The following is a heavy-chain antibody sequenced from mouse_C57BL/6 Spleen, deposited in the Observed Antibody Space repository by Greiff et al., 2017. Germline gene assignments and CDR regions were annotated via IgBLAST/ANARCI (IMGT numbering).Heavy chain of an antibody. V-gene: IGHV1-64*01. CDR1: GYTFTSYW. CDR3: ARLSTTGFDY. CDR2: IHPNSGST. J-gene: IGHJ2*01. D-gene: IGHD1-1*01. Sequence: QVQLKQPGAELVKPGASVKLSCKASGYTFTSYWMHWVKQRPGQGLEWIGMIHPNSGSTNYNEKFKSKATLTVDKSSSTAYMQLSSLTSEDSAVYYCARLSTTGFDYWGQGTTLTVSS.